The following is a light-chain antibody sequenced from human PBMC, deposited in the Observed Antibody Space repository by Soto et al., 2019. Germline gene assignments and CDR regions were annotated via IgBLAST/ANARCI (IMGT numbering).Light chain of an antibody. J-gene: IGLJ2*01. CDR2: EIT. V-gene: IGLV2-23*02. CDR1: SSDIGSYIL. CDR3: CSYAGNRTGLFAGGTIL. Sequence: QSALTQPASVSGSPAQSITISCTGTSSDIGSYILVSWYQQHPGKAPKLLIFEITKRPSGVSTRFSGSKSGNTASLTISGLQAEDEADYYCCSYAGNRTGLFAGGTILFGGGTKVTVL.